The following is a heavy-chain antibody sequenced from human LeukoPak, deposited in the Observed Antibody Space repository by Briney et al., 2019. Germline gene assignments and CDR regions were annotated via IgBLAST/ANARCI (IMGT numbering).Heavy chain of an antibody. CDR3: ARDLEWELGYAFDI. CDR2: ISSSSSYI. D-gene: IGHD1-26*01. CDR1: GFTFSSYS. Sequence: EGSLRLSCAASGFTFSSYSMHWVRQAPGKGLEWVSYISSSSSYIYYADSVKGRFTIPRDNSKNTLYLQMNSLRAEDTAVYYCARDLEWELGYAFDIWGQGTMVTVSS. V-gene: IGHV3-21*01. J-gene: IGHJ3*02.